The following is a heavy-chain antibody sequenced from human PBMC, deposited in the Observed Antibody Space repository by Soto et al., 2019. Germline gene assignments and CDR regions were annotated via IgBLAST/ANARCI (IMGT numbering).Heavy chain of an antibody. D-gene: IGHD6-13*01. Sequence: GGSLRLSCAASGFTFSSYEMNWVRQAPGKGLEWVSYISSSGSTIYYADSVKGRFTISRDNAKNSLYLQVNSLRAEDTAVYYCARTSSYDAFDIWGQGTMVTVSS. J-gene: IGHJ3*02. V-gene: IGHV3-48*03. CDR2: ISSSGSTI. CDR3: ARTSSYDAFDI. CDR1: GFTFSSYE.